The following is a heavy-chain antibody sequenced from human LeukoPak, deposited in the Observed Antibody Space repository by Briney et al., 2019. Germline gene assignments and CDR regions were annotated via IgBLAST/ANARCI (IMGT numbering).Heavy chain of an antibody. CDR3: AKHHCSSTSCYRVFDY. CDR2: ISGSGGTT. J-gene: IGHJ4*02. CDR1: GFTFRSDA. Sequence: GGSLRLSCAASGFTFRSDAMSWVRQAPGKGLEWVSGISGSGGTTYYADSVKGRFTISGDNSKNTLYLQMNSLRAEDTAVYYCAKHHCSSTSCYRVFDYWGQGTLVTVSS. V-gene: IGHV3-23*01. D-gene: IGHD2-2*02.